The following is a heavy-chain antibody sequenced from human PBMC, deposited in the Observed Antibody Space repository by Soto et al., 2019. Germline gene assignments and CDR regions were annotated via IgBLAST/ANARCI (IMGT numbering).Heavy chain of an antibody. D-gene: IGHD2-15*01. V-gene: IGHV3-23*01. J-gene: IGHJ3*02. Sequence: PGRSLRLSCAASGFTFSSYAMSWVLQPPGKVLECVSAISGSGGSTYYADSVKGRFTISRDNSKNTLYLQMNSLRAEDTAVYYRAKYVMAAFNCSGGSCYSFPHDAFDIWGQGTMVTVSS. CDR1: GFTFSSYA. CDR2: ISGSGGST. CDR3: AKYVMAAFNCSGGSCYSFPHDAFDI.